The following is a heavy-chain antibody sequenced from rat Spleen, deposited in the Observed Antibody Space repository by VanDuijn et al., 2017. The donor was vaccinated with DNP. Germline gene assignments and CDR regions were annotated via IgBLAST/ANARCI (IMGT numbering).Heavy chain of an antibody. J-gene: IGHJ4*01. Sequence: EVQLVESGGGLVQPGRSLKLSCAASGFTFSDYYMAWVRQAPMKGLEWVAYIRYDGGSTYYGDSVKGHFTISRDNAKNTLHLQMDSLRSEDTATYYCATHGSIATISTGAMDAWGQGTSVTVSS. CDR2: IRYDGGST. V-gene: IGHV5-7*01. CDR3: ATHGSIATISTGAMDA. D-gene: IGHD1-2*01. CDR1: GFTFSDYY.